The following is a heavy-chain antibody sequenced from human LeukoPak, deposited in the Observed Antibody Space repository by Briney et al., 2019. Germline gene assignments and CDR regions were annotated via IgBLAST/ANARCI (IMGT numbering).Heavy chain of an antibody. CDR3: ARRLEYSGSKGVFDY. CDR1: GFTFSTYA. V-gene: IGHV3-66*01. CDR2: IYSGGYT. D-gene: IGHD1-26*01. Sequence: GGSLRLSCAASGFTFSTYAMTWVRQAPGQGLAWVSIIYSGGYTDYADSVKGRFTISRDNSKNTLYLQMHSLRAEDTAVYYCARRLEYSGSKGVFDYWGQGTLVTVSS. J-gene: IGHJ4*02.